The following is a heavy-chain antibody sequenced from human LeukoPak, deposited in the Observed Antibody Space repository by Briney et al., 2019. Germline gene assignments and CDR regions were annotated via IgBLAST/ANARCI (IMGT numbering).Heavy chain of an antibody. V-gene: IGHV3-30*02. D-gene: IGHD6-13*01. CDR1: GFTFSSYG. J-gene: IGHJ4*02. Sequence: GGSLRLSCAASGFTFSSYGMHWVRQAPGKGLEWVAFIRYDGSNKYYADSVKGRFTISRDNSKNTLYLQMNSLRAEDTAVYYCARGDGYSSSWSLGYWGQGTLVTVSS. CDR2: IRYDGSNK. CDR3: ARGDGYSSSWSLGY.